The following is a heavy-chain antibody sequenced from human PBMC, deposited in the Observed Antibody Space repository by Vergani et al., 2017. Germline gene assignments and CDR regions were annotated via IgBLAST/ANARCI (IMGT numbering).Heavy chain of an antibody. CDR3: TTDRTWELPQSDY. J-gene: IGHJ4*02. Sequence: EVQLVESGGGLVKPGGSLRLSCAASGFTFSNAWMSWVRQAPGKGLEWVGRIKSKTDGGTTDYAAPVKGRFTISRDDSKNTLYLQMNSLKTEDTAVYYCTTDRTWELPQSDYWGQGTLVTVSS. CDR1: GFTFSNAW. CDR2: IKSKTDGGTT. D-gene: IGHD1-26*01. V-gene: IGHV3-15*01.